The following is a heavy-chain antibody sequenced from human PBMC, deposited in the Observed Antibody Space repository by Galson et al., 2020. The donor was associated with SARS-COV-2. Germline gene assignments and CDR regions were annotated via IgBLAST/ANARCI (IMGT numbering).Heavy chain of an antibody. D-gene: IGHD3-3*01. CDR2: ISAYNGNT. Sequence: ASVPVSCQASGYTLTSHGISWVRQAPGQGLEWMGWISAYNGNTNYAQKLQGRVTMTTDTSTSTANMGLRSLRSDDTAVCYCAREASATRITMVGVVFPWFDPWGQGSLVTVSS. J-gene: IGHJ5*02. V-gene: IGHV1-18*04. CDR1: GYTLTSHG. CDR3: AREASATRITMVGVVFPWFDP.